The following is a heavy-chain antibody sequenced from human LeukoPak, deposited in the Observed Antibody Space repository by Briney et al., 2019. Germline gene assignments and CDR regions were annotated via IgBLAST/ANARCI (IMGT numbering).Heavy chain of an antibody. CDR3: ASYCSSTSCLTDAFDI. CDR2: INHSGST. J-gene: IGHJ3*02. D-gene: IGHD2-2*01. Sequence: NPSETLSLTCAVYGGSFSGYYWSWIRQPPGKGLEWIGEINHSGSTNYNPSLKSRVTISVDTSKNQFSLKLSSVTAADTAVYYCASYCSSTSCLTDAFDIWGQGTMVTVSS. CDR1: GGSFSGYY. V-gene: IGHV4-34*01.